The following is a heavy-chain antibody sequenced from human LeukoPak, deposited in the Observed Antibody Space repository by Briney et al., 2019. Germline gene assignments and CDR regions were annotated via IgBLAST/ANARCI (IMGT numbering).Heavy chain of an antibody. Sequence: SETLSLTCTVSGGSISSYYWTWIRQPPGKGLEWIGYIYYSGSTNYNPSLKSRVTISVDTSKNQFSLRLTSVTAADTAVYYCARGGSYYDFWSGYYDYYYYMDVGGKGTTVTVSS. V-gene: IGHV4-59*01. CDR3: ARGGSYYDFWSGYYDYYYYMDV. CDR1: GGSISSYY. J-gene: IGHJ6*03. D-gene: IGHD3-3*01. CDR2: IYYSGST.